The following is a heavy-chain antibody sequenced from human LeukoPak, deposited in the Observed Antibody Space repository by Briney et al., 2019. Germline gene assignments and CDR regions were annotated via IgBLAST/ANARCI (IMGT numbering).Heavy chain of an antibody. Sequence: GGSLRLSCAASGFSFTSYWMNWVRQAPGKGLEWVANIKPDGSDKYYVDSVKGRFTISRDNAKNSLYLQMSSLRAEDTAVYYCTAGALGYWGRGTLINVSS. V-gene: IGHV3-7*01. CDR2: IKPDGSDK. CDR1: GFSFTSYW. D-gene: IGHD3-16*01. J-gene: IGHJ4*02. CDR3: TAGALGY.